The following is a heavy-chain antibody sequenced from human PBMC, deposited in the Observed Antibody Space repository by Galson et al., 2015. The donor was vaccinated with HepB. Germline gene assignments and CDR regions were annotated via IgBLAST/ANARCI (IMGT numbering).Heavy chain of an antibody. CDR3: ARGDEYSSSWPAYHVDY. J-gene: IGHJ4*02. Sequence: SLRLSCAGSGFTFDDYGMSWVRQAPGKGLEWVSGINWNGGSTGYADSVKGRFTISRDNAKNSLYLQMNSLRAEDTALYYCARGDEYSSSWPAYHVDYWGQGTLVTVSS. CDR1: GFTFDDYG. V-gene: IGHV3-20*04. CDR2: INWNGGST. D-gene: IGHD6-13*01.